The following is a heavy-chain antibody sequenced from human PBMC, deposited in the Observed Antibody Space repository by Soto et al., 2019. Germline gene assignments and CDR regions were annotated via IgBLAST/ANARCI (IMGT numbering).Heavy chain of an antibody. J-gene: IGHJ3*02. CDR2: ISYDGSNK. V-gene: IGHV3-30*18. D-gene: IGHD3-3*01. CDR3: AKVGLRFLEWLPRGAFDI. Sequence: GGSLRLSCAASGFTFSSYGMHWVRQAPGKGLEWVAVISYDGSNKYYADSVKGRFTISRDNSKNTLYLQMNSLRAEDTAVYYCAKVGLRFLEWLPRGAFDIWGQGTMVTVSS. CDR1: GFTFSSYG.